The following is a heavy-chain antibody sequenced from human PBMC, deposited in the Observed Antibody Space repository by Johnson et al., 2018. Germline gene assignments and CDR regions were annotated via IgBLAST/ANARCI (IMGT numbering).Heavy chain of an antibody. J-gene: IGHJ4*02. V-gene: IGHV3-23*04. CDR3: ARDSGPGYNYAFDS. CDR2: FSGGGGSP. Sequence: VQLVQSGGGLVQPGGSLRLSCATSGFNFDNYCINWVRQAPGTGLELVSVFSGGGGSPKYAASVMGRFAVSRDNSGSTVYLQMNSLRAADTAVYYCARDSGPGYNYAFDSWGQGTLVTVSS. D-gene: IGHD1-1*01. CDR1: GFNFDNYC.